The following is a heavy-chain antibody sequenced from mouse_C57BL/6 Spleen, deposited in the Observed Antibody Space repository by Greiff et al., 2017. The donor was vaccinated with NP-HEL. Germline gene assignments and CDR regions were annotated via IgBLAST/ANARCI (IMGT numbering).Heavy chain of an antibody. J-gene: IGHJ2*01. V-gene: IGHV1-81*01. CDR2: IYPRSGNT. CDR3: ARGLITTVVATGDYFDY. Sequence: VQLQQSGAELARPGASVKLSCKASGYTFTSYGISWVKQRTGQGLEWIGEIYPRSGNTYYNEKFKGKATLTADKSSSTAYMELRSLTSEDSAVYFCARGLITTVVATGDYFDYWGQGTTLTVSS. D-gene: IGHD1-1*01. CDR1: GYTFTSYG.